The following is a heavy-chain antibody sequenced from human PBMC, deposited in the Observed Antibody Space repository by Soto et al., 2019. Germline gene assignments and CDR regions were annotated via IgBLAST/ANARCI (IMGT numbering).Heavy chain of an antibody. CDR1: GFTVSSNY. V-gene: IGHV3-53*01. Sequence: EVQLVESGGGLIQPGGSLRLSCAASGFTVSSNYMSWVRQAPGKGLEWVSVIYSGGSTYYADSVKGRFTISRDNSKNTLYLQMNSLRAEDTAVYYCAIDVMGASSGRYYYGKDVWGQGTTVTVSS. CDR2: IYSGGST. CDR3: AIDVMGASSGRYYYGKDV. J-gene: IGHJ6*02. D-gene: IGHD3-10*01.